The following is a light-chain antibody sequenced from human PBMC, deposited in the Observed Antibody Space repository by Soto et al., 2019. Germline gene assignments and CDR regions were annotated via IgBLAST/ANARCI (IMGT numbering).Light chain of an antibody. CDR3: QQYNNWPPRAWT. V-gene: IGKV3-15*01. J-gene: IGKJ1*01. Sequence: EIVMTQSPATLSVSPGERATLSCRASQSVSRNLAWYQQKPGQAPRLLIYGASTRATGIPARFSGSGSGTEFTLTINSLQSEDFVVYYCQQYNNWPPRAWTFGQGTKVEI. CDR1: QSVSRN. CDR2: GAS.